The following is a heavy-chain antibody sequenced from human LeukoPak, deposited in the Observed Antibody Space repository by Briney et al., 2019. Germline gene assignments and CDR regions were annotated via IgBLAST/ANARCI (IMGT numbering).Heavy chain of an antibody. CDR2: VYTSGST. V-gene: IGHV4-61*02. CDR3: ASVTEGDSHYFDY. Sequence: PSQTLSLTCTVSGASVNNDDYFWSWIRQPAGKGLEWIGRVYTSGSTNYNPSLKSRVTISVDTSKNQFSLKLSSVTAADTAVYYCASVTEGDSHYFDYWGQGTLVTVSS. J-gene: IGHJ4*02. CDR1: GASVNNDDYF. D-gene: IGHD3-10*01.